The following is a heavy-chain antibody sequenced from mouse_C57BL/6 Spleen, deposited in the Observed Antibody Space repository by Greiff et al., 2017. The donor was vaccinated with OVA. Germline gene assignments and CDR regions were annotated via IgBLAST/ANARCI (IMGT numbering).Heavy chain of an antibody. Sequence: VQLQQSVAELVRPGASVKLSCTASGFNIKNTYMNWVKQRPEQGLEWIGRIDPANGNTKYAPKFQGKATITADTSSNTAYLQLSSLTSEDTAIYYCAREPFITTVVAHFDYWGQGTTLTVSS. CDR1: GFNIKNTY. CDR3: AREPFITTVVAHFDY. J-gene: IGHJ2*01. CDR2: IDPANGNT. V-gene: IGHV14-3*01. D-gene: IGHD1-1*01.